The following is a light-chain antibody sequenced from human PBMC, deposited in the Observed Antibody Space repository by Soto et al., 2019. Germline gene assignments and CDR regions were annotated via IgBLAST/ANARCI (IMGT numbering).Light chain of an antibody. Sequence: QSVLTQPASVSGSPGQSITISCTGTSSDVGGYNYVSWYQQHPGKAPKLMIYDVSNRPSGVSNRFSGSKSGNTASLTISGLQADDEADYYCSSYTSSNVYVFGTGTKLTVL. J-gene: IGLJ1*01. CDR2: DVS. CDR1: SSDVGGYNY. V-gene: IGLV2-14*01. CDR3: SSYTSSNVYV.